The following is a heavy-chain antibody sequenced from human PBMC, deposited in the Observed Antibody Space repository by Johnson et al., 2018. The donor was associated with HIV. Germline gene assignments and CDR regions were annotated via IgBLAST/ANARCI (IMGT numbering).Heavy chain of an antibody. V-gene: IGHV3-15*01. CDR3: TTDYHVVFGGFDI. Sequence: VQLVESGGGFVKPGGSLRLSCAASGLSFNNAWMSWVRQAPGKRPEWVGRIKAKPDGGTTDYAAPVKGRFSISRDDSKNMLYLQMNSLKTEDTAVYYCTTDYHVVFGGFDIWGQGTMVTVSS. CDR2: IKAKPDGGTT. D-gene: IGHD4-23*01. CDR1: GLSFNNAW. J-gene: IGHJ3*02.